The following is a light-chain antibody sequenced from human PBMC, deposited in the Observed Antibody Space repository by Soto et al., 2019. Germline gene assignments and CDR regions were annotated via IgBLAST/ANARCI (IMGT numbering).Light chain of an antibody. J-gene: IGKJ5*01. CDR3: QQRSNWIT. CDR1: QSVSSSY. CDR2: GAS. V-gene: IGKV3D-20*02. Sequence: EIVLTQSPATLSLSPGAIATLSCSASQSVSSSYLAWYQQKPGQAPRLLIYGASSRATDIPARFSGSGSGTDFTLTISSLEPEDFAVYYCQQRSNWITCGQGTRREIK.